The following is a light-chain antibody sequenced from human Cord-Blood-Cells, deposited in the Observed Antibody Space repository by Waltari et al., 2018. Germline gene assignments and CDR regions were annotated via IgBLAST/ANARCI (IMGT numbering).Light chain of an antibody. J-gene: IGLJ3*02. V-gene: IGLV2-14*03. CDR1: SSDVGGYTY. Sequence: QSALTQPASVSGSPGQSITISCTGTSSDVGGYTYVSWYQQHPGKAPKLMIYDVSNRPSGVSNRFSGSKSGNTASLTISGLQAEDEADDYCSSYTSSSTWVFGGGTKLTVL. CDR2: DVS. CDR3: SSYTSSSTWV.